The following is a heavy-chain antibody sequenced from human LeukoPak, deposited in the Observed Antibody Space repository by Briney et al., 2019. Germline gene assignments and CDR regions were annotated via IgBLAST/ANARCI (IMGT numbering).Heavy chain of an antibody. D-gene: IGHD4-23*01. CDR1: GYTFTSYG. CDR3: ARDFYGGNSAGYFQH. V-gene: IGHV1-18*01. Sequence: ASVKVSCKASGYTFTSYGISWVRQAPGQGLEWMGWISAYNGNTNYAQKLQGRVTMTTDTSTSTAYMELRSLRSDDTAVYYCARDFYGGNSAGYFQHWGRGTLVTVSS. CDR2: ISAYNGNT. J-gene: IGHJ1*01.